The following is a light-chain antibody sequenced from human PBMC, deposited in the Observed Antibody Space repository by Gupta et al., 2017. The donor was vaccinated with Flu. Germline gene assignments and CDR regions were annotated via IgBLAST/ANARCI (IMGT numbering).Light chain of an antibody. Sequence: DIQMTHSPSTLPASVGDRVTITCRASQSLNNWLAWFQQKPGQAPKLLIYRVSNLESGVPSRFSGSGFGTEFTLTISSLQPDDSATYYCQQYNSYVWTFGQGTKVEIK. CDR2: RVS. CDR1: QSLNNW. J-gene: IGKJ1*01. V-gene: IGKV1-5*03. CDR3: QQYNSYVWT.